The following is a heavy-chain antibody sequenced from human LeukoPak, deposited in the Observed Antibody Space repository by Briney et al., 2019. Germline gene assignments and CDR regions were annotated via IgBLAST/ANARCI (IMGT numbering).Heavy chain of an antibody. CDR1: GGSISSSSYY. D-gene: IGHD5-24*01. Sequence: SETLSLTCTVSGGSISSSSYYWSWIRQPPGKGLEWIGEINHSGSTNYNPSLKSRVTISVDTSKNQFSLKLSSVTAADTAVYYCAREGMATIPFDYWGQGTLVTVSS. V-gene: IGHV4-39*07. CDR3: AREGMATIPFDY. CDR2: INHSGST. J-gene: IGHJ4*02.